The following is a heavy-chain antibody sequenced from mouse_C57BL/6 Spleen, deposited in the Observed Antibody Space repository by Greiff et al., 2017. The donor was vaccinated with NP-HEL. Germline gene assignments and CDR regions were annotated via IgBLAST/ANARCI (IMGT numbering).Heavy chain of an antibody. Sequence: QVQLQQPGAELIKPGASVKLSCKASGYTFTSYWMHWVKQRPGQGLEWIGMIHPNSGSTNYNEKFKSKATLTVDKSSSTAYMQLSSLTSEDSAVYYCARPAYDYYYGSSYESWFAYWGQGTLVTVSA. CDR2: IHPNSGST. CDR1: GYTFTSYW. CDR3: ARPAYDYYYGSSYESWFAY. D-gene: IGHD1-1*01. J-gene: IGHJ3*01. V-gene: IGHV1-64*01.